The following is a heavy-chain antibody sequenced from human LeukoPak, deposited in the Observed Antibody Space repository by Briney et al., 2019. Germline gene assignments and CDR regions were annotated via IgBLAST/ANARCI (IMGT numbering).Heavy chain of an antibody. V-gene: IGHV4-39*07. CDR2: IYYSGST. Sequence: SETLSLTCTVSGGSISSSSYYWGWIRQPPGKGLEWIGSIYYSGSTYYNPSLKSRVTISVDTSKNQFSLKLSSVTAADTAVYYCARMEQLVNNFDYWGQGTLVTVSS. CDR1: GGSISSSSYY. CDR3: ARMEQLVNNFDY. D-gene: IGHD6-6*01. J-gene: IGHJ4*02.